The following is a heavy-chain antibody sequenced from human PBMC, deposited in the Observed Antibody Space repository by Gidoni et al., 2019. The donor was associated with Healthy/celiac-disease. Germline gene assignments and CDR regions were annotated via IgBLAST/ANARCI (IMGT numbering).Heavy chain of an antibody. CDR1: GFTFDDYA. CDR3: AKDSEYYYDSSGYLN. Sequence: EVQLVESGGGLVQPGRSLRLSCAASGFTFDDYAMHWVRQAPGKGLEWVSGISGNSGSIGYADSVKGRFTISRDNAKNSLYLQMNSLRAEDTALYYCAKDSEYYYDSSGYLNWGQGTLVTVSS. CDR2: ISGNSGSI. V-gene: IGHV3-9*01. J-gene: IGHJ4*02. D-gene: IGHD3-22*01.